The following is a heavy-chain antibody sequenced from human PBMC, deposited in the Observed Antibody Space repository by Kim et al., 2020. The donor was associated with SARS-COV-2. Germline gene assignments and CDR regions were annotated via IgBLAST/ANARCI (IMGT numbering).Heavy chain of an antibody. J-gene: IGHJ3*01. CDR3: ARELKVDPASPRQYDALDV. Sequence: GGSLRLSCAVSGFTFSSYWMHWVRQSPGKGLVWVSRIKSDGSSTNYADSVKGRFIISRDNAKNTLFLQMNSLGGEDTAVYYCARELKVDPASPRQYDALDVWGQGTMVTVAS. CDR1: GFTFSSYW. CDR2: IKSDGSST. D-gene: IGHD4-4*01. V-gene: IGHV3-74*01.